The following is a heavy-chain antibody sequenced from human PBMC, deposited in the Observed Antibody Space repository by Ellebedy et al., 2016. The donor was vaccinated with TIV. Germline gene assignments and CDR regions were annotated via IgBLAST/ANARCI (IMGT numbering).Heavy chain of an antibody. V-gene: IGHV3-30*04. Sequence: GGSLRLSCAGSGFPFSGHAMYWVRQAPGKGLEWVAKISYDGSNKYYADSVKCRFTISRDNSKNTLYLQMTSLTAEETAVYYCSAEGAPDYSSWYSFDSWGQGTLVTVSS. CDR1: GFPFSGHA. J-gene: IGHJ4*02. D-gene: IGHD6-13*01. CDR3: SAEGAPDYSSWYSFDS. CDR2: ISYDGSNK.